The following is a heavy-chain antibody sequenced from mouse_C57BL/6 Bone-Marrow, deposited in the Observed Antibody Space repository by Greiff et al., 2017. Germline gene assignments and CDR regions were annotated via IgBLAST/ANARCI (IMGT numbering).Heavy chain of an antibody. CDR1: GFTLSSYA. CDR3: TRAGFAY. CDR2: ISSGGDYI. J-gene: IGHJ3*01. Sequence: EVMLVESGEGLVKPGGSLTLSCAVSGFTLSSYAMSWVRQTPEKRLEWVAYISSGGDYIYYADTVSVRFTISRDNARNTLYLQMSSLKSEDTAMYYCTRAGFAYWCQGTLVTVSA. V-gene: IGHV5-9-1*02.